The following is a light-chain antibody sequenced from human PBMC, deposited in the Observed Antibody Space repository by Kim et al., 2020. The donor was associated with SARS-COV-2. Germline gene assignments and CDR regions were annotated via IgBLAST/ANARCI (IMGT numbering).Light chain of an antibody. Sequence: DIQMTQSPSSLSASVGDRVTITCRASQNISSHLNWYHQKPGRAPKLLIYAASTLHGGVPSRFSGSGSETDFTLTISSLQPEDFATYFCQQTYSTPVTFGAGTKVDIK. CDR1: QNISSH. CDR3: QQTYSTPVT. J-gene: IGKJ4*01. CDR2: AAS. V-gene: IGKV1-39*01.